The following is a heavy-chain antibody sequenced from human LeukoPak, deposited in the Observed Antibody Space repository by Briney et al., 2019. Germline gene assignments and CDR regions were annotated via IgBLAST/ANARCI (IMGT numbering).Heavy chain of an antibody. D-gene: IGHD2-15*01. Sequence: PGRSLRLSCAASGFTFSSYGMHWVRQAPGKGLEWVAVIWYNGSNKYYADSVKGRFTISRDNSKNTLYLQMSSLRAEDTAVYYCARVRLADIVVVVAANPPDYRGQGTLVTVSS. CDR2: IWYNGSNK. J-gene: IGHJ4*02. CDR3: ARVRLADIVVVVAANPPDY. V-gene: IGHV3-33*01. CDR1: GFTFSSYG.